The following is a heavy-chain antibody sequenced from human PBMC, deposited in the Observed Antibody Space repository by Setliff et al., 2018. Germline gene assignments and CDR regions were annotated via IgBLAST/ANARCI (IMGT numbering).Heavy chain of an antibody. CDR2: INYSGST. CDR1: GGSISSGSYY. V-gene: IGHV4-39*01. Sequence: SETLSLTCTVSGGSISSGSYYWSWIRQPAGKGLEWIGSINYSGSTYYNPSLKSRVTISVETSKNQFSLKLSSVTAADTAVYYCARAAGYSSSWYPYYYGMDVWGQGTTVTVS. CDR3: ARAAGYSSSWYPYYYGMDV. D-gene: IGHD6-13*01. J-gene: IGHJ6*02.